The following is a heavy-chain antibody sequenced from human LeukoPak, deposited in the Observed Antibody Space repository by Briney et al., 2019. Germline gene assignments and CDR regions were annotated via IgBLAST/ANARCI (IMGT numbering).Heavy chain of an antibody. CDR2: ISSSGSTI. CDR3: ARETYYGSGRIDWFDP. V-gene: IGHV3-11*04. CDR1: GFTFSDTW. D-gene: IGHD3-10*01. Sequence: PGGSLRLSCAASGFTFSDTWMHWVRQAPGKGLEWVSYISSSGSTIYYADSVKGRFTISRDNAKNSLYLQMNSLRAEDTAVYYCARETYYGSGRIDWFDPWGQGTLVTVSS. J-gene: IGHJ5*02.